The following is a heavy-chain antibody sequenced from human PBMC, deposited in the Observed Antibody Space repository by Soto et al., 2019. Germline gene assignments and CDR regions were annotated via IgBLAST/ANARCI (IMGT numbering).Heavy chain of an antibody. V-gene: IGHV1-69*08. J-gene: IGHJ6*02. CDR3: ARERALYYYGSGSEGMDV. CDR1: GGTFSSYT. D-gene: IGHD3-10*01. CDR2: IIPILGIA. Sequence: QVQLVQSGAEVKKPGSSVKVSCKASGGTFSSYTISWVRQAPGQGLEWMGRIIPILGIANYAQKFQGRVTITADKSTSPAYMELSSLRSEDTAVYYCARERALYYYGSGSEGMDVWGQGTTVTVSS.